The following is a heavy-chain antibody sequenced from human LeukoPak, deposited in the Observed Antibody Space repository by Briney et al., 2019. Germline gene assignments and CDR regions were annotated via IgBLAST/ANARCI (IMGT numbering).Heavy chain of an antibody. Sequence: GASVKVSCKASGYTVTSYYMHWVRQAPGQGLEWMGILNPSGGSSSYAQKFQGRATLTRATSTSTVYMELSSLRSEDTAVYYCARDSYDFWSGYRADYYYGMDVWGQGTTVTVSS. D-gene: IGHD3-3*01. CDR2: LNPSGGSS. CDR1: GYTVTSYY. CDR3: ARDSYDFWSGYRADYYYGMDV. J-gene: IGHJ6*02. V-gene: IGHV1-46*01.